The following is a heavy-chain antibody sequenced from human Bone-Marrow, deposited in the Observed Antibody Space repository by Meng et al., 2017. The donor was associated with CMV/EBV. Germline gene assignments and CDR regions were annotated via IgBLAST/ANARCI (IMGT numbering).Heavy chain of an antibody. Sequence: ASVKVSCKASGYSFTDYYMHWVRQAPGQGLEWMGWINPNSNGTNYAQKFQGRVTMTRDTSISTAYMELSRLRSDDTAVYYCARDSITMVRGVSAEDYWGQGTLVTVSS. V-gene: IGHV1-2*02. J-gene: IGHJ4*02. D-gene: IGHD3-10*01. CDR2: INPNSNGT. CDR1: GYSFTDYY. CDR3: ARDSITMVRGVSAEDY.